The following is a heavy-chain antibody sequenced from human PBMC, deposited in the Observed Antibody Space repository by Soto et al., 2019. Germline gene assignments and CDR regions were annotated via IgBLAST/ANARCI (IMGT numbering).Heavy chain of an antibody. Sequence: GGSLRLSCAASGFTFSSYAMHWVRQAPGKGLEWVAVISYDGSNKYYADSVKGRFTISRDNSKNTLYLQMNSLRAEDTAVYYCARDRGNSSGWYVYYYGMDVWGQGTTVTVSS. J-gene: IGHJ6*02. CDR3: ARDRGNSSGWYVYYYGMDV. V-gene: IGHV3-30-3*01. CDR2: ISYDGSNK. CDR1: GFTFSSYA. D-gene: IGHD6-19*01.